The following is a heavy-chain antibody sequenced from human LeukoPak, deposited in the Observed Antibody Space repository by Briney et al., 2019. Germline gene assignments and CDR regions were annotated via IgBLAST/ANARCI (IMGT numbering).Heavy chain of an antibody. D-gene: IGHD1-26*01. CDR2: ISYDGSIK. CDR1: GFTFSTYA. J-gene: IGHJ3*02. V-gene: IGHV3-30*04. CDR3: ARSPYSESYYGDAFDI. Sequence: GGSLRLSCAPSGFTFSTYAMNWVRQAPGKELQWVALISYDGSIKHYADSVKGRFTISRDNAKNSLYLQMNSLRAEDTALYYCARSPYSESYYGDAFDIWGRGTMVTVSS.